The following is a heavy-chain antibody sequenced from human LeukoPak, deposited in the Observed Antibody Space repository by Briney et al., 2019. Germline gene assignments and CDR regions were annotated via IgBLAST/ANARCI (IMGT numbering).Heavy chain of an antibody. CDR3: ARDLRGGSDY. Sequence: SETLSLTFSVSGRSLSSGEYYSSWIRQPPGKGLEWIEYIYYSGRTYYNPSLKSRVTISVYTSENVFSLKLSSVTAADAAVYYCARDLRGGSDYWGQGTMVTVS. J-gene: IGHJ4*02. V-gene: IGHV4-30-4*08. CDR2: IYYSGRT. CDR1: GRSLSSGEYY. D-gene: IGHD3-16*01.